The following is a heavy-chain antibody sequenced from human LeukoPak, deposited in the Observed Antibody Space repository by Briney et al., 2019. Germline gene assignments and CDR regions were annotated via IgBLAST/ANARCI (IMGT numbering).Heavy chain of an antibody. D-gene: IGHD3-22*01. CDR3: ATDTWGYYDSSNYYRQADY. CDR2: INPNSGGT. CDR1: GYTLTGYY. Sequence: ASVKVSCKASGYTLTGYYMHWVRQAPGQRLEWMGRINPNSGGTNYAQKFQGRVTMTRDTSINTAYMDLSRLGSDDTAVYYCATDTWGYYDSSNYYRQADYWGQGTLVTVSS. V-gene: IGHV1-2*06. J-gene: IGHJ4*02.